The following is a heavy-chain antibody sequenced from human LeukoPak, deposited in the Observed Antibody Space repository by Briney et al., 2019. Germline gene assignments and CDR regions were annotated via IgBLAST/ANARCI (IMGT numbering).Heavy chain of an antibody. V-gene: IGHV3-48*02. CDR1: GFTFSRYT. CDR3: ARDLTSNNY. Sequence: TGGSLRLSCVASGFTFSRYTMNWVRQAPGKGLEWVSYISSSSSTTYYADSVKGRFTISRDNAKNSVFLQMNSLRDEDTAVYYCARDLTSNNYWGQGTLVTVSS. D-gene: IGHD2/OR15-2a*01. J-gene: IGHJ4*02. CDR2: ISSSSSTT.